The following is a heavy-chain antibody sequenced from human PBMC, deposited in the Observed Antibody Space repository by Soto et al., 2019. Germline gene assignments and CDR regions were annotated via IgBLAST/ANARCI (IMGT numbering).Heavy chain of an antibody. J-gene: IGHJ4*02. CDR3: ARARTSRIAADFDY. CDR2: IYTSGST. Sequence: QVQLQESGPGLVKPSETLSLTCTVSGGSISSYYWSWIRQPAGKGLEWIGRIYTSGSTNYNPSPKSRVTMSVDTSKNQFSLKLSSVTAADTAVYYCARARTSRIAADFDYWGQGTLVTVSS. D-gene: IGHD6-13*01. V-gene: IGHV4-4*07. CDR1: GGSISSYY.